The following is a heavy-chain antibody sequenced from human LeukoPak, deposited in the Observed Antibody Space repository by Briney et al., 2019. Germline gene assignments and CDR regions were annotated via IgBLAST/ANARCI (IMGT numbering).Heavy chain of an antibody. CDR3: AEDYRYCTSTSCYGDDAFDI. CDR1: GFTFSSYA. V-gene: IGHV3-23*01. CDR2: ISGSGVST. D-gene: IGHD2-2*01. Sequence: GGSLRLSCAASGFTFSSYAMTWVRQAPGKGLEWVSAISGSGVSTYYADSVKGRFTISRDNSKNTLYLQMSSLRAEDTAVYYCAEDYRYCTSTSCYGDDAFDIWGQGTMVTVSS. J-gene: IGHJ3*02.